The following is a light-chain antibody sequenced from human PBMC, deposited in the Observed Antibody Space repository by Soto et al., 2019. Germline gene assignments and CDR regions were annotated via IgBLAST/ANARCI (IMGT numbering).Light chain of an antibody. J-gene: IGLJ1*01. CDR1: SGDVGGYNY. CDR2: DDS. CDR3: SSYTTSNTRQIV. Sequence: QSVLTQPASVSGSPGQSITISCTGTSGDVGGYNYVSWYQHHPGKAPKLIIYDDSNRPSGVSIRFSGSKSDNTASLTISGLQPEDEADYHCSSYTTSNTRQIVFGTGTKVTVL. V-gene: IGLV2-14*03.